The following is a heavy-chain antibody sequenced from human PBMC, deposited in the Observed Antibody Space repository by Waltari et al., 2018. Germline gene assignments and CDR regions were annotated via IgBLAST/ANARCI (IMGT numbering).Heavy chain of an antibody. CDR3: TADLPGGLSDYFDY. Sequence: EVQLVESGGGLVKPGGSLRLSCTAYGLTFIDAWMSWVRQAPGKGLEWVGRVKSERAGGTTDYAAPVKGRFTISRDRSKNTLYLEMNSLTVEDTAVYYCTADLPGGLSDYFDYWGQGTLVTVSS. CDR2: VKSERAGGTT. CDR1: GLTFIDAW. J-gene: IGHJ4*02. V-gene: IGHV3-15*01. D-gene: IGHD3-16*01.